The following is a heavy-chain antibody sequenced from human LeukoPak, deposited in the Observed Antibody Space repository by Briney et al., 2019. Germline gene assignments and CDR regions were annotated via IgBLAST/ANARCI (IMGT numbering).Heavy chain of an antibody. Sequence: SETLSLTCTVSGGSISSSSYYWGWIRQPPGKGLEWIGSIYYSGSTYYNPSLKSRVTISVDTSKNQFSLKLSSVTAADTAVYYCARDRTAGPEWLRMDWGVDYWGQGTLVTVSS. CDR1: GGSISSSSYY. J-gene: IGHJ4*02. CDR2: IYYSGST. D-gene: IGHD5-12*01. CDR3: ARDRTAGPEWLRMDWGVDY. V-gene: IGHV4-39*07.